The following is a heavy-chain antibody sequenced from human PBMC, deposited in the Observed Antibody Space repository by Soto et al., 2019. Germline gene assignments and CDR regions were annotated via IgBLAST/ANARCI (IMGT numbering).Heavy chain of an antibody. CDR2: IWYDGSNK. Sequence: QVQVVESGGGVVQPGRSLRLSCAASGFTFRSYGMHWVRQAPGKGLEWVAVIWYDGSNKYYEYSVKGRFTISRDNSKNTVYLQMNSLRADDTAVYYCAKGGGSNGDYVGHWGQGTLVTVSS. V-gene: IGHV3-33*03. CDR3: AKGGGSNGDYVGH. D-gene: IGHD4-17*01. CDR1: GFTFRSYG. J-gene: IGHJ5*02.